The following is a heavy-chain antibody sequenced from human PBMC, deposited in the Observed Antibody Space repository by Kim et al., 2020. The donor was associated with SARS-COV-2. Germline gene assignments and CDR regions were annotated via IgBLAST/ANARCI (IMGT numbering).Heavy chain of an antibody. J-gene: IGHJ4*02. CDR1: GFTFSSYW. V-gene: IGHV3-7*01. Sequence: GGSLRLSYAASGFTFSSYWMSWVRQAPGKGLEWVANIKGDGSEEYYAESVKGRFTISRDNAKNSLYLEMNSLRVEDTAVYYCLKDYRGDWGQGTLVTVSS. CDR3: LKDYRGD. D-gene: IGHD3-10*01. CDR2: IKGDGSEE.